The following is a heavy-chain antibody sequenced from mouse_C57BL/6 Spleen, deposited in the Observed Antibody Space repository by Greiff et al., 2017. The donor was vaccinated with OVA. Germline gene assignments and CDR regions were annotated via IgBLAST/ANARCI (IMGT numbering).Heavy chain of an antibody. CDR3: ARCLRIYDYDGGYFDY. CDR1: GYTFTDYY. J-gene: IGHJ2*01. CDR2: IYPGSGNT. Sequence: QVQLKESGAELVRPGASVKLSCKASGYTFTDYYINWVKQRPGQGLEWIARIYPGSGNTYYNEKFKGKATLTAEKSSSTAYMQLSSLTSEDSAVYFCARCLRIYDYDGGYFDYWGQGTTLTVAS. V-gene: IGHV1-76*01. D-gene: IGHD2-4*01.